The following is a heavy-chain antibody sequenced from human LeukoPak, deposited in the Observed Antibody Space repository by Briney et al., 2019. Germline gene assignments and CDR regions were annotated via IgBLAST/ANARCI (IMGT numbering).Heavy chain of an antibody. V-gene: IGHV1-46*01. CDR2: INPSGGST. J-gene: IGHJ4*02. CDR3: ARGSLIRISYYDSSGYLDFDY. Sequence: ASVKVSCKASGYTFTSYYMHWVRQAPGQGPEWMGIINPSGGSTSYAQKFQGRVTMTRDTSTSTVYMELSSLRSEDTAVYYCARGSLIRISYYDSSGYLDFDYWGQGTLVTVSS. CDR1: GYTFTSYY. D-gene: IGHD3-22*01.